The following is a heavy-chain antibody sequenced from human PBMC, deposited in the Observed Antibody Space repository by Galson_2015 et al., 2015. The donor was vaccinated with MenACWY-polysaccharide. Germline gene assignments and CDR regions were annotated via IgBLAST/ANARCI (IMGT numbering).Heavy chain of an antibody. D-gene: IGHD1-26*01. CDR1: GFTFSSYA. Sequence: SLRLSCAASGFTFSSYAMSWVRQAPGKGLEWVSAISGSGGSTYYADSVKGRFTISRDNSKNTLYLQMNSLRAEDTAVYYCAKDWVGATSSFYWFDPWGQGTLVTVSS. J-gene: IGHJ5*02. V-gene: IGHV3-23*01. CDR3: AKDWVGATSSFYWFDP. CDR2: ISGSGGST.